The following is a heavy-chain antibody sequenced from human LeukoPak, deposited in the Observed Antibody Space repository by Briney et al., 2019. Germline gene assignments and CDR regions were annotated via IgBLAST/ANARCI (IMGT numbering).Heavy chain of an antibody. V-gene: IGHV3-30*18. CDR1: GFTFSNYG. Sequence: GKSLRLSCAASGFTFSNYGIHWVRQAPGKGLEWVVFISFDGSNKSYADPVKGRFTISRDNSQNTLYLQMSSLRDEDTAVYYCAKDWRGQVPYSNSAFDYWGQGTLVTVSS. CDR3: AKDWRGQVPYSNSAFDY. D-gene: IGHD6-13*01. J-gene: IGHJ4*02. CDR2: ISFDGSNK.